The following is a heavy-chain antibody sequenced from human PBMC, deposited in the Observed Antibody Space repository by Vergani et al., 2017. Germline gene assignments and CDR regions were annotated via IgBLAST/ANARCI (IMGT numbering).Heavy chain of an antibody. CDR1: GGSISSSSYY. J-gene: IGHJ4*02. D-gene: IGHD3-9*01. CDR3: ARLHLRYFDWLSSHPLHY. CDR2: IYYSGRT. Sequence: QLQLQESGPGLVKPSETLSLTCTVSGGSISSSSYYWGWIRQPPGKGLEWIGSIYYSGRTYYNPSLTGRVTISVDTSNNQFSLKLSSVTAADTAGYYCARLHLRYFDWLSSHPLHYWGQGTLVTVSS. V-gene: IGHV4-39*07.